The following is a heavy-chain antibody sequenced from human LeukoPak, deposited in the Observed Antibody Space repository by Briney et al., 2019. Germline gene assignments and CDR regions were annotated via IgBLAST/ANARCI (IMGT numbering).Heavy chain of an antibody. CDR2: IYYSGST. J-gene: IGHJ4*02. Sequence: PSETLSLTCTVSGGSISSSSYYWGWIRQPPGKGLEWIGSIYYSGSTYYNPSLQSRATISVDTSKNQFSLKLTFVSAADTAVYYCARMIVGASLLPDYWGQGTLVTVSS. CDR1: GGSISSSSYY. D-gene: IGHD1-26*01. V-gene: IGHV4-39*01. CDR3: ARMIVGASLLPDY.